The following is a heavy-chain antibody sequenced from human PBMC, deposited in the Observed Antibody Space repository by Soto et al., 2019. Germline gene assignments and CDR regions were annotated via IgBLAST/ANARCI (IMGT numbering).Heavy chain of an antibody. CDR3: ARGRMSQSGLLAY. D-gene: IGHD3-16*01. Sequence: PGGSLRLSCAASGFTFNSYWMHWVRQVPGKGLVWVSRINTDGSTTTYADSVKGRFTISRDNAKNTLFLQMNSLSAEDTALYYGARGRMSQSGLLAYWGQGTLVTVSS. J-gene: IGHJ4*02. CDR2: INTDGSTT. V-gene: IGHV3-74*01. CDR1: GFTFNSYW.